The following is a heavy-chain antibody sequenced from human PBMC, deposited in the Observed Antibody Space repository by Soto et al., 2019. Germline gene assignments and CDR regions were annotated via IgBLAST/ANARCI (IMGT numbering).Heavy chain of an antibody. D-gene: IGHD5-18*01. CDR3: ARGLRGYSYGYFDY. Sequence: SETLSLTCSVSGDSISNSRFYWAWIRQPPGEGLEWIGSIYHTGNAYYNPSLKSRVTIFVDTSKNQFSLKLSSVTAADTAVYYCARGLRGYSYGYFDYWGQGTLVTVSS. CDR2: IYHTGNA. CDR1: GDSISNSRFY. J-gene: IGHJ4*02. V-gene: IGHV4-39*07.